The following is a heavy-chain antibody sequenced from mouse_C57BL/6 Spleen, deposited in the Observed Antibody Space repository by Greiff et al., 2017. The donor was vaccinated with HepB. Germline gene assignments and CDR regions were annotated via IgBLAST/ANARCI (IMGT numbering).Heavy chain of an antibody. Sequence: QVQLQQSGAELVRPGPSVKMSCKASGYTFTNYWIGWAKQRPGHGLEWIGDIYPGGGYTNYNEKFKGKATLTADKSSSTAYMQFSSLTSEDSAIYYCARRTALGYYFDYWGQGTTLTVSS. V-gene: IGHV1-63*01. J-gene: IGHJ2*01. CDR2: IYPGGGYT. D-gene: IGHD3-3*01. CDR3: ARRTALGYYFDY. CDR1: GYTFTNYW.